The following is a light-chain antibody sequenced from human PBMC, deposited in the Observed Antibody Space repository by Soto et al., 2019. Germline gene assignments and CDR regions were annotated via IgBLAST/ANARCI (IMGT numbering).Light chain of an antibody. V-gene: IGKV1-5*03. Sequence: DIQMTQSPSTLSASVGDRVTITCRASQSISPWLAWYQQKPGKAPKILIYKASSLESGVPSRFSGSESGTEFTLTISSLQPDDFATYYCQQYKSYSRTFGQGTKVELK. CDR3: QQYKSYSRT. CDR1: QSISPW. J-gene: IGKJ1*01. CDR2: KAS.